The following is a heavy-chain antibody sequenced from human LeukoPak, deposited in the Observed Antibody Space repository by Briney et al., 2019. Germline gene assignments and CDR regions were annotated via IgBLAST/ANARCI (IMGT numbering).Heavy chain of an antibody. Sequence: GGSLRLSCAASGFTFSTYAMTWVRGAPGRGLEWVSAISGSGGGTYYADSVRGRFTISRDNSKNTLYLQMNSLRAEDTAVYYCAKNMWIAPAGSIFDYWGQGTLVTVSS. CDR1: GFTFSTYA. D-gene: IGHD6-13*01. CDR2: ISGSGGGT. J-gene: IGHJ4*02. CDR3: AKNMWIAPAGSIFDY. V-gene: IGHV3-23*01.